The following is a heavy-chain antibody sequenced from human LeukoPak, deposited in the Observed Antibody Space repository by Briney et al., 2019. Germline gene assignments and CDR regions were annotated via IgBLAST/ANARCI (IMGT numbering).Heavy chain of an antibody. J-gene: IGHJ4*02. Sequence: SKNMSLTCTVIGASITTRRYSSVWIRQSPGISLQWMGGVKFGRAPYYNPSVESRLTLSMDTSTNQFSLTLSSVTATDTAVYFFQAEDGIRDGYNSDDWDYFDYWGQGTLVTVSS. V-gene: IGHV4-39*01. CDR1: GASITTRRYS. CDR2: VKFGRAP. CDR3: QAEDGIRDGYNSDDWDYFDY. D-gene: IGHD5-24*01.